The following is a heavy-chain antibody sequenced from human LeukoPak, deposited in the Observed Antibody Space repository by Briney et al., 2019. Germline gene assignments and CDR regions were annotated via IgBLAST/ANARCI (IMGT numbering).Heavy chain of an antibody. V-gene: IGHV4-4*02. CDR1: GGSISSSNW. Sequence: SGTLSLTCAVSGGSISSSNWWSWVRQPPGKGLEWIGEIYHSGSTNYNPSLKSRVTISVDTSKNQFSLKLSSVTAADTAVYYCARHGYSSGSLAWFDPWGQGTQVTVSS. D-gene: IGHD6-19*01. CDR3: ARHGYSSGSLAWFDP. J-gene: IGHJ5*02. CDR2: IYHSGST.